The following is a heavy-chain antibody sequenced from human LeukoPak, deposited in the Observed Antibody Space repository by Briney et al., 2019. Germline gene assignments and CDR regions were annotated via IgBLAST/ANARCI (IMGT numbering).Heavy chain of an antibody. CDR1: GYSFTSYW. J-gene: IGHJ3*02. CDR2: IYPGDSDT. Sequence: GESLKISCKGSGYSFTSYWIGWVRQMPGKGLEWMGIIYPGDSDTRYGPSFQGQVTISADKSISTAYLQWSSLKASDTAMYYCARPLSIAAAGDAFDIWGQGTMVTVSS. V-gene: IGHV5-51*01. CDR3: ARPLSIAAAGDAFDI. D-gene: IGHD6-13*01.